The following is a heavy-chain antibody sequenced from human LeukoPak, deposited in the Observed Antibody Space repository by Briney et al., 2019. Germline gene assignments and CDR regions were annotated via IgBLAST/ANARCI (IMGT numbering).Heavy chain of an antibody. J-gene: IGHJ4*02. Sequence: PGGSLRLSCAASGFTFSSYGMSWVRQAPGMGLQWVSAISGSGGTTYYADSVKGRFTISRDNSKNTLYVQMNSLRADDTAVYYCAKDLMITFGGVIVPFDNWGQGTLVTVSS. D-gene: IGHD3-16*02. CDR1: GFTFSSYG. CDR2: ISGSGGTT. V-gene: IGHV3-23*01. CDR3: AKDLMITFGGVIVPFDN.